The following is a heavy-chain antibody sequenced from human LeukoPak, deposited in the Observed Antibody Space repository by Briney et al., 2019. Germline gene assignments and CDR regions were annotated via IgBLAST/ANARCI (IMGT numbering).Heavy chain of an antibody. D-gene: IGHD3-10*01. CDR1: GYTLTELS. CDR2: FDPEDGET. J-gene: IGHJ4*02. CDR3: ARARQFRYYGSGSYIFGY. V-gene: IGHV1-24*01. Sequence: ASVKVSCKVSGYTLTELSMHWVRQAPGKGLEWMGGFDPEDGETIYAQKFQGRVTMTEDTSTDTAYMELSRLRSDDTAVYYCARARQFRYYGSGSYIFGYWGQGTLVTVSS.